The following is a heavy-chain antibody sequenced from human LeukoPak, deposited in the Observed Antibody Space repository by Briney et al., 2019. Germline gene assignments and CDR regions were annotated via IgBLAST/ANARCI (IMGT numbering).Heavy chain of an antibody. CDR3: VQEWCNSNSCANY. Sequence: SLRLSCATYGFTFDDYAMHWVRQAPGKGLEWVSGISWNNVNVGYADSVRGRFTISRDNAKSSLYLQMNSLRGDDTALYYCVQEWCNSNSCANYWGQGTLVTVSS. CDR2: ISWNNVNV. CDR1: GFTFDDYA. V-gene: IGHV3-9*01. D-gene: IGHD2-2*01. J-gene: IGHJ4*02.